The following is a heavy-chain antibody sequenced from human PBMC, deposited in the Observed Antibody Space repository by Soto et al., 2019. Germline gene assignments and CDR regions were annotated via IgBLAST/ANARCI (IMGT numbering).Heavy chain of an antibody. CDR3: ARGFAYIDY. D-gene: IGHD1-20*01. J-gene: IGHJ4*02. V-gene: IGHV4-34*01. CDR2: INHSGST. Sequence: SETLSLTCAVYGGSFSGYYWSWIRQPPGKGLEWIGEINHSGSTNYNPSLKSRVTISVDTSKNQFSLKLSSVTAADTAVYYCARGFAYIDYWGQGTLVTVSS. CDR1: GGSFSGYY.